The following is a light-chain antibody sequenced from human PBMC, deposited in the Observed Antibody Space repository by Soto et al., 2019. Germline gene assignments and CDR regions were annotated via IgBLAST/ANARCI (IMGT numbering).Light chain of an antibody. CDR3: QQYGSSFRYT. CDR1: QSVSSNY. J-gene: IGKJ2*01. V-gene: IGKV3-20*01. Sequence: EIVWTQYPGTLSLSPGERATLSCRASQSVSSNYLAWYQQKPGQAPRLLIYGASSRATGIPDRFSGSGSGTDFTLTISGLEPEDLAVYYWQQYGSSFRYTFGQGTKLELK. CDR2: GAS.